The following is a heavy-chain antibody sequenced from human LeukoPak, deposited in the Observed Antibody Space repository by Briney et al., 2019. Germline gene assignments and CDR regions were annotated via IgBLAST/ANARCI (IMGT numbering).Heavy chain of an antibody. CDR2: IYYSGST. CDR3: ARGQNWFDP. Sequence: SETLSLTCTVSGGSISSYFWSWIRQPPGKGLEWIGYIYYSGSTNYNPSLKSRVTISVDTSKNQFSLKLSSVTAADTAVYYCARGQNWFDPWGQGTLVTVSS. V-gene: IGHV4-59*01. CDR1: GGSISSYF. J-gene: IGHJ5*02.